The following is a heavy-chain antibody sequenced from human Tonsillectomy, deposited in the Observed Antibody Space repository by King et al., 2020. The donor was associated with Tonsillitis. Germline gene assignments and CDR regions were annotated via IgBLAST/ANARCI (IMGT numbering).Heavy chain of an antibody. CDR2: IYYIGST. CDR3: ARLRRITIFGVVSSYWYIDL. Sequence: QLQESGPGLVKPSETLSLTCTVSGGSISSSSYYWGWIRQPPGKGLEWIGSIYYIGSTYYTPSLKSRVTISVDTSKNQFSLKLSSVTAADTAVYFCARLRRITIFGVVSSYWYIDLWGRGTLVTVSS. CDR1: GGSISSSSYY. V-gene: IGHV4-39*01. D-gene: IGHD3-3*01. J-gene: IGHJ2*01.